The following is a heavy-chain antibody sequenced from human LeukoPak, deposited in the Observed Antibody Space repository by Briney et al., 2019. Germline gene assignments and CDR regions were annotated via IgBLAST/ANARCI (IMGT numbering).Heavy chain of an antibody. J-gene: IGHJ4*02. CDR1: GYTFTGYY. CDR2: INPNSGGT. D-gene: IGHD3-3*01. CDR3: ARDLSGYPDY. V-gene: IGHV1-2*04. Sequence: ASVKVSFTASGYTFTGYYMHWVRQAPGQGLEWMGWINPNSGGTNYAQKFQGWVTMTRDTSISTAYMELSRLRSDDTAVYYCARDLSGYPDYWGQGTLVTVSS.